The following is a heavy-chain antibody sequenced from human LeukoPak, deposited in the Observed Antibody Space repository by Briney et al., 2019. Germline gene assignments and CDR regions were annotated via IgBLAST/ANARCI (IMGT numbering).Heavy chain of an antibody. V-gene: IGHV3-23*01. CDR1: GFTFSSYA. CDR2: ISGSGGST. CDR3: AKDRRVRGVRFDY. J-gene: IGHJ4*02. Sequence: GGSLRLSCAASGFTFSSYAMSWVRQAPGKGLEWVSAISGSGGSTYYADSVKGRFTISRDNAKNTLYLQMNSLRAEDTAVYYCAKDRRVRGVRFDYWGQGTLVTVSS. D-gene: IGHD3-10*02.